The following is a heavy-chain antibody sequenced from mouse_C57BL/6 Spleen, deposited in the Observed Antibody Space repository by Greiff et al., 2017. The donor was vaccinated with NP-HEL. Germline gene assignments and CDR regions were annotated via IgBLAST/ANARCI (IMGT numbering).Heavy chain of an antibody. CDR3: TGGPLPELFAY. Sequence: EVQLVESGGGLVQPGGSMKLSCAASGFTFSDAWMDWVRQSPEKGLEWVAEIRNKANNHATYYAESVKGRFTISRDDSKSSVYLQMNSLRAEDTGIYYCTGGPLPELFAYWGQGTLVTVSA. D-gene: IGHD6-1*01. V-gene: IGHV6-6*01. CDR1: GFTFSDAW. J-gene: IGHJ3*01. CDR2: IRNKANNHAT.